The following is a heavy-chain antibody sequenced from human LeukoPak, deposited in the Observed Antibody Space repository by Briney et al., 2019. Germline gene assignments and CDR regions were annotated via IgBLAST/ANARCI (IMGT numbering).Heavy chain of an antibody. CDR3: ARDLSYGDYDY. CDR1: GYTFTGYY. D-gene: IGHD4-17*01. V-gene: IGHV1-2*06. CDR2: INPNSGGT. Sequence: ASVKVSCKASGYTFTGYYMHWVRQAPGQGLEWMGRINPNSGGTNYAQKFQGRVTMTRDTSISTAYMELSRLGSDDTAVYYCARDLSYGDYDYWGQGTLVTVSS. J-gene: IGHJ4*02.